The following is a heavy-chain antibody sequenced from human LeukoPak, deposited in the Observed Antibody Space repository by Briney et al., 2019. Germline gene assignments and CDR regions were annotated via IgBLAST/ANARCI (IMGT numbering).Heavy chain of an antibody. J-gene: IGHJ4*02. Sequence: PGGSLRLSCAASGFTFSSYGMHWFRQAPGKGLEWVAFIRYDGSNKYYADSVKGRFTISRDNSKNTLYLQMNSLRAEDTAVYYCAALCSSTSCYRGTFDYWGQGTLVTVSS. CDR1: GFTFSSYG. CDR2: IRYDGSNK. D-gene: IGHD2-2*02. CDR3: AALCSSTSCYRGTFDY. V-gene: IGHV3-30*02.